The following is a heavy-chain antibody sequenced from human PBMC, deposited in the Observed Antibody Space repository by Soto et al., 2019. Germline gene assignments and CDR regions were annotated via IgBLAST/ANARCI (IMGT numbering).Heavy chain of an antibody. J-gene: IGHJ5*02. V-gene: IGHV3-21*01. CDR2: ISSSSSYI. CDR1: GFTFSSYS. CDR3: AGDGGYDRGPNRNWFDP. D-gene: IGHD5-12*01. Sequence: PWGSLRLSCAASGFTFSSYSMNWVRQAPGKGLEWVSSISSSSSYIYYADSVKGRFTISRDNAKNSLYLQMNSLRAEDTAVYYCAGDGGYDRGPNRNWFDPWGQGTLVTVSS.